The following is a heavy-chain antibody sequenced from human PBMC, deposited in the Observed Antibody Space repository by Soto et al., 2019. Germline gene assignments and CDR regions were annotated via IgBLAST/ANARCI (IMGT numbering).Heavy chain of an antibody. CDR2: ISSSSSTI. CDR1: GFTFSSYS. V-gene: IGHV3-48*02. D-gene: IGHD3-3*01. CDR3: ARGGYARLFTIFGVATPNYFDY. Sequence: EVQLVESGGGLVQPGGSLRLSCAASGFTFSSYSMNWVRQAPGKGLEWVSYISSSSSTIYYADSVKGRFTISRDNAKNSLYLQMNSLRDEGTAVYYCARGGYARLFTIFGVATPNYFDYWGQGTLVTVSS. J-gene: IGHJ4*02.